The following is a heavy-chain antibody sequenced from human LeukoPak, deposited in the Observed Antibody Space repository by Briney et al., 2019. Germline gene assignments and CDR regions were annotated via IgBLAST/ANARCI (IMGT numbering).Heavy chain of an antibody. J-gene: IGHJ6*02. CDR2: INHSGST. Sequence: PSETLSLTCAVYGGSFSGYYWSWIRQPPGKGLEWIGEINHSGSTNYNPSLKSRVTISVDTSKNQLSLKLSSVTAADTAVYYCARGGDYDILTGYCKSYYYYGMDVWGQGTTVTVSS. CDR3: ARGGDYDILTGYCKSYYYYGMDV. CDR1: GGSFSGYY. V-gene: IGHV4-34*01. D-gene: IGHD3-9*01.